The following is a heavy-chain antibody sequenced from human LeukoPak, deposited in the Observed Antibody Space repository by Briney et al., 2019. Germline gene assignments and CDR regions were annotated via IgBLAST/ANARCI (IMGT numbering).Heavy chain of an antibody. V-gene: IGHV4-39*01. Sequence: SETLSLTCTVSGGSISSSSYYWGWIRQPPGKGLEWIGSIYYSGSTYYNPSLKSRVTMSVDTSKNQFSLKLSSVTAADTTLCYCATRGGRRYYGSGTYYNDYYFDYWGQGTLVTVSS. D-gene: IGHD3-10*01. CDR1: GGSISSSSYY. J-gene: IGHJ4*02. CDR3: ATRGGRRYYGSGTYYNDYYFDY. CDR2: IYYSGST.